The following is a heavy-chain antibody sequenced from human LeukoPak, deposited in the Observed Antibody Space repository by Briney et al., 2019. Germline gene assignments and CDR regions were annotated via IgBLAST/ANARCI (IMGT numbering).Heavy chain of an antibody. CDR2: IYSGGST. J-gene: IGHJ4*02. CDR1: GFTLSSNY. V-gene: IGHV3-66*02. Sequence: PGGSLRLSCAASGFTLSSNYMSWVRQAPGKGLEWVSVIYSGGSTYYADSVKGRFTISRDNSKNTLYLQMNSLRAEDTAAYYYARVSRASSGWYDYWGQGTLVTVSS. D-gene: IGHD6-19*01. CDR3: ARVSRASSGWYDY.